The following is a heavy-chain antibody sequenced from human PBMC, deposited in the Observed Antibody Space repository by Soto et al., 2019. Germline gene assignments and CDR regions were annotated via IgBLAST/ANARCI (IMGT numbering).Heavy chain of an antibody. CDR2: MNPGSGDT. J-gene: IGHJ5*02. D-gene: IGHD5-18*01. V-gene: IGHV1-8*02. CDR1: RYSFTNHD. Sequence: ASVKVSNRGSRYSFTNHDVSWVRQATGQGLEWMGWMNPGSGDTGYAQKFQGRVTMTRDISIATAYMELNSLTSEDTAIYYCARMESFGSLNWFDPWGQGTLVTVSS. CDR3: ARMESFGSLNWFDP.